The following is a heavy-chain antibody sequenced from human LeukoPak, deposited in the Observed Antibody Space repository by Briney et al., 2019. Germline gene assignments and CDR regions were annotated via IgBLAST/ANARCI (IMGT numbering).Heavy chain of an antibody. V-gene: IGHV4-4*07. CDR1: GGSISSYY. CDR3: ARDPGYYYDSSGYYPFFDY. J-gene: IGHJ4*02. Sequence: SETLSLTCTVSGGSISSYYWSWIRQPAGKGLEWIGRIYTSGSTYYNPSLKSRVTISADTSKNQFSLKLSSVTAADTAVYYCARDPGYYYDSSGYYPFFDYWGQGTLVTVSS. CDR2: IYTSGST. D-gene: IGHD3-22*01.